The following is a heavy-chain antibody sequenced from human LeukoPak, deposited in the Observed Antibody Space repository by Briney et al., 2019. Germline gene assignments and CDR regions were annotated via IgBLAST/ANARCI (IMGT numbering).Heavy chain of an antibody. CDR1: GYTFTGYY. CDR2: INPNGGGT. J-gene: IGHJ4*02. V-gene: IGHV1-2*02. CDR3: ARSHSGSYWGFFDY. D-gene: IGHD1-26*01. Sequence: SVNVSCKASGYTFTGYYMLWVRQAPGQGLEGVGWINPNGGGTNYAPKVQGRVTMTRDTSISPAYMELSRLRSDDTAVYYCARSHSGSYWGFFDYWGQGTLVTVSS.